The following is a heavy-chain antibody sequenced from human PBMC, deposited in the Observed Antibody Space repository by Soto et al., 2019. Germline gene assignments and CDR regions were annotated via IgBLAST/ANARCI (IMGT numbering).Heavy chain of an antibody. Sequence: ASVKVSCKVSGYTLTELSMHWVRQAPGKGLEWMGGFDPEDGETIYAQKFQGRVTMTEDTSTDTAYMELSSQRSEDTAVYYCATQAYGDYYYYYGMDVWGQGTTVTVSS. CDR3: ATQAYGDYYYYYGMDV. D-gene: IGHD4-17*01. J-gene: IGHJ6*02. CDR1: GYTLTELS. V-gene: IGHV1-24*01. CDR2: FDPEDGET.